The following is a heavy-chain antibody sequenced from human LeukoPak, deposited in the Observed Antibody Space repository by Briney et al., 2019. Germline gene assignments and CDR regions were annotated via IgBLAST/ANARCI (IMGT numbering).Heavy chain of an antibody. CDR1: GFTFSNAW. CDR2: IKSKTDGGTT. V-gene: IGHV3-15*01. J-gene: IGHJ4*02. D-gene: IGHD3-10*01. Sequence: PGGSLRLSCAASGFTFSNAWMSWVRQAPGKGLEWVGRIKSKTDGGTTDYAAPVKGRFTISRDDSKNTLYLQMNSLKTEDTAVYYCTTYGPGEVYYFDYWGQGTLVTVSS. CDR3: TTYGPGEVYYFDY.